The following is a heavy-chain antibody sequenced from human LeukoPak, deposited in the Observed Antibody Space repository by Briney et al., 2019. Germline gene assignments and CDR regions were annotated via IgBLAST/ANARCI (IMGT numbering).Heavy chain of an antibody. Sequence: GSLRLSCAASGFTVISNYMSWVRQAPGKGLEWVSLIYSDGSTYYADSVKGRFTISRDTSKNTLYLQMNNLRAEDTAVYYCARDLTSYDYVWDYWGQGTLVTVSS. CDR2: IYSDGST. D-gene: IGHD3-16*01. CDR3: ARDLTSYDYVWDY. J-gene: IGHJ4*02. V-gene: IGHV3-66*01. CDR1: GFTVISNY.